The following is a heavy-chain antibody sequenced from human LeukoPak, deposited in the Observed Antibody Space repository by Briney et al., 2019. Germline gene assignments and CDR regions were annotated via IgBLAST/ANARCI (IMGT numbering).Heavy chain of an antibody. Sequence: ASVKVSCKASGYTFTSYGISWVRQAPGQGLEWMGWISAYNGNTNYAQKLQGRVTMTTDTSTSTAYMELRSLRSDDTAVYYCARSGYSSSWYSIGPCYYYYYMDVWGKGTTVTVSS. CDR1: GYTFTSYG. V-gene: IGHV1-18*01. CDR3: ARSGYSSSWYSIGPCYYYYYMDV. CDR2: ISAYNGNT. J-gene: IGHJ6*03. D-gene: IGHD6-13*01.